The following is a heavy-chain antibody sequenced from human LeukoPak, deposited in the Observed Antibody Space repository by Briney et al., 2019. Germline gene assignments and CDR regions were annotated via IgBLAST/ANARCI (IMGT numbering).Heavy chain of an antibody. CDR3: ARVGWFGGANLDY. CDR1: GFTFSSHW. D-gene: IGHD3-10*01. V-gene: IGHV3-7*01. Sequence: GGSLRLSCAASGFTFSSHWMSWVRQAPGKGLEWLANIKQDGSEKYYVDSVKGRFTISRDNAKNSLYLQMNSLRAEDTAVYYCARVGWFGGANLDYWGQGTLVTVSS. CDR2: IKQDGSEK. J-gene: IGHJ4*02.